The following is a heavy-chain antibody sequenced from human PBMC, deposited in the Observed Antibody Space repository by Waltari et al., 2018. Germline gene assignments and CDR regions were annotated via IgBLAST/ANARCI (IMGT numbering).Heavy chain of an antibody. CDR2: ISSSSTI. Sequence: EVQLVESGGGLVQPGGSLRLSCAASGFTFNSYIMNWVRQAPGKGLDWVSYISSSSTIYYADSVKGRFTISRDNAKNSLYLQMNSLRAEDTAVYYCARDSNKKYFQHWGQGTLVTVSS. CDR1: GFTFNSYI. D-gene: IGHD4-4*01. V-gene: IGHV3-48*01. J-gene: IGHJ1*01. CDR3: ARDSNKKYFQH.